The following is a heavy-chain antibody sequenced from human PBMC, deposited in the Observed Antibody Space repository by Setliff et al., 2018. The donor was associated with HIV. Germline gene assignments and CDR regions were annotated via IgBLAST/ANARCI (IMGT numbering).Heavy chain of an antibody. CDR2: MNPNSGDT. J-gene: IGHJ4*02. V-gene: IGHV1-8*02. Sequence: EASVKVSCKASGYTFTSYGINWVRQATGQGLEWMGWMNPNSGDTGYAQKFQGRVTMTRNTSISTAFMELSSLRSEDTAVYYCAREFRGSSWDYWGQGTLVTVSS. CDR3: AREFRGSSWDY. CDR1: GYTFTSYG. D-gene: IGHD6-13*01.